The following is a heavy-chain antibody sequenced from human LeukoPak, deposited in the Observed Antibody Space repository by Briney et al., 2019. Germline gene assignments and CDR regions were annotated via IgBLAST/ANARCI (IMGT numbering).Heavy chain of an antibody. Sequence: GGSLRLSCAASGFTFSSYAMHWVRQAPGMGLEWVAVISYDGSNKYYADSVKGRFTISRDNSKNTLYLQMNSLRAEDTAVYYCARELRFLEWLSYDYWGQGTLVTVSS. J-gene: IGHJ4*02. V-gene: IGHV3-30-3*01. CDR2: ISYDGSNK. D-gene: IGHD3-3*01. CDR1: GFTFSSYA. CDR3: ARELRFLEWLSYDY.